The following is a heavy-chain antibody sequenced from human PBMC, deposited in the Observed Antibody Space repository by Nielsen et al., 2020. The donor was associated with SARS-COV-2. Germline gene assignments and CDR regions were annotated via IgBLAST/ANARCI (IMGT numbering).Heavy chain of an antibody. CDR2: FYSGGAT. CDR1: GFSISNNY. J-gene: IGHJ4*02. CDR3: ARAIAPPVNYFDY. Sequence: GGSLRLSCAASGFSISNNYMSWVRQAPGKGLEWVSTFYSGGATYYADSVQGRFTIFRDNSENTVHLKMNNLRADDTAVYYCARAIAPPVNYFDYWGQGTLVTVS. V-gene: IGHV3-53*01. D-gene: IGHD6-6*01.